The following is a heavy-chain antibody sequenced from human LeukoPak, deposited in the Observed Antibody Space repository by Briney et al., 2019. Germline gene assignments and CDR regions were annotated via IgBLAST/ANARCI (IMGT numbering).Heavy chain of an antibody. Sequence: PGGSLRLSCVASGFTFSSYGMGWVRQAPGKGLEWVAGLSGSGGATDYADSVKGRFTISRDNFKNTVYLQMNTLRAEDTAVYYCAKRLTETNYNGMDVWGQGTTVTVSS. J-gene: IGHJ6*02. CDR1: GFTFSSYG. CDR2: LSGSGGAT. CDR3: AKRLTETNYNGMDV. V-gene: IGHV3-23*01. D-gene: IGHD4-11*01.